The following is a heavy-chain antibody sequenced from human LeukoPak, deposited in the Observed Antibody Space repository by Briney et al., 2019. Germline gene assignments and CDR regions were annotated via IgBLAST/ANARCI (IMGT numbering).Heavy chain of an antibody. CDR3: AREIVGATGGDYYFDY. CDR2: ISHSGST. J-gene: IGHJ4*02. Sequence: SETLSLTCAVYGGSFSGYYWSWIRQPPGKGLEWIGEISHSGSTNYNPSLKSRVTISVDTSKNQFSLKLSSVTAADTAVYYCAREIVGATGGDYYFDYWGQGTLVTVSS. V-gene: IGHV4-34*01. CDR1: GGSFSGYY. D-gene: IGHD1-26*01.